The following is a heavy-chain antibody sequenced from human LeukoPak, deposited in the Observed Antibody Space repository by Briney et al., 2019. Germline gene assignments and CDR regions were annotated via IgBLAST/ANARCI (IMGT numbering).Heavy chain of an antibody. CDR2: IYSTGST. CDR1: GGSINFYY. D-gene: IGHD3-22*01. Sequence: SETLSLTCTVSGGSINFYYWSWIRQPAGKGLEWIGRIYSTGSTNYNPSLKSRVTISVDTSKNQFSLKLSSVTAADTAVYYCASGYDTSGENAFDIWGQGTMVTVSS. CDR3: ASGYDTSGENAFDI. J-gene: IGHJ3*02. V-gene: IGHV4-4*07.